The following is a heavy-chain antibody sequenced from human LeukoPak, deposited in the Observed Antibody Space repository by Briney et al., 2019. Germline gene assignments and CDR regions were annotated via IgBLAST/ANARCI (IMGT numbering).Heavy chain of an antibody. Sequence: SDTLSLTCTVSGGSISSYYWSWIRQPPGKGLEWIGYIYYSGSTNYNPSLKSRVTISVDTSKNQFSLKLSSVTAADTAVYYCARDFTDAFDIWGQGTMVTVSS. CDR3: ARDFTDAFDI. J-gene: IGHJ3*02. CDR2: IYYSGST. V-gene: IGHV4-59*01. CDR1: GGSISSYY.